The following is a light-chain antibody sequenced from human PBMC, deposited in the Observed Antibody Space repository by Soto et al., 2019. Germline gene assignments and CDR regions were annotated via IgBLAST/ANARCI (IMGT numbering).Light chain of an antibody. Sequence: QSALTQPASVSGSPGQSITISCTGTSSDIGGYKYVSWYQQHPGKAPKLMIYDVSNRPSGVSNRFSGSKSGNTATLTISGLHGEDEAEYYCSSYTGGSTYVFGTWTKLTVL. V-gene: IGLV2-14*01. CDR1: SSDIGGYKY. J-gene: IGLJ1*01. CDR3: SSYTGGSTYV. CDR2: DVS.